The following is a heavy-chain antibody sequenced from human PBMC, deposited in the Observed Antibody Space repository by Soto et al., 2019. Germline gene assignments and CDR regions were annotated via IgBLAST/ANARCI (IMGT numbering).Heavy chain of an antibody. Sequence: SETLSLTCAVYGGSFSGYYWSWIRQPPGKGLEWIGEINHSGSTNYNPSLKSRVTISVDTSKNQFSLKLSSVTAADTAVYYCARGHGDTTVTTLEDVWGQGTTVNVSS. J-gene: IGHJ6*02. CDR2: INHSGST. CDR3: ARGHGDTTVTTLEDV. D-gene: IGHD4-17*01. CDR1: GGSFSGYY. V-gene: IGHV4-34*01.